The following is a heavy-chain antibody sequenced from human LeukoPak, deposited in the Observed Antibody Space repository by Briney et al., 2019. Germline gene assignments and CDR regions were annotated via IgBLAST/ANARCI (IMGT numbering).Heavy chain of an antibody. Sequence: PGGSLRLSCVASGFNFSSYWMSWVRQAPGKGLEWVVNIKQDGSEKYSVDSVKGRFTISRDNAKNSLYLQMNSLRAEDTAVYYCTTAKYYYDSSGYELPDNDYWGQGTLVTVSS. V-gene: IGHV3-7*03. CDR1: GFNFSSYW. D-gene: IGHD3-22*01. CDR2: IKQDGSEK. J-gene: IGHJ4*02. CDR3: TTAKYYYDSSGYELPDNDY.